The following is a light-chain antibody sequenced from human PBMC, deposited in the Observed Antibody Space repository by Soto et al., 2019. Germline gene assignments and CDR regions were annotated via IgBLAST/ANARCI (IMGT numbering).Light chain of an antibody. CDR1: QSISSSY. J-gene: IGKJ2*01. CDR2: GAS. CDR3: QYYGRSHPYT. V-gene: IGKV3-20*01. Sequence: EIVLTQSPGTLSLSPGEGATLYCRTSQSISSSYLSWFQQRPGHAPRVLIYGASNRASGIPDRFSGSGSGTDFTLTIISLEPEDFAVYYCQYYGRSHPYTFGHGTNLDIK.